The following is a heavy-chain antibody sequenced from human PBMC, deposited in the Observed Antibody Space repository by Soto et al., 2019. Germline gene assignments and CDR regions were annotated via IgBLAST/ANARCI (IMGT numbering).Heavy chain of an antibody. CDR1: GGSISSYY. D-gene: IGHD6-13*01. J-gene: IGHJ4*02. Sequence: XXTLSLPFTVSGGSISSYYWRWILQPPGKGLEWIGYIYYSGSTNYNPSLKSRVTISVDTSKNQFSLELSSVTAADTAVYYCARGSIAAAGRTTFDYWGQGTLVTVSS. CDR3: ARGSIAAAGRTTFDY. CDR2: IYYSGST. V-gene: IGHV4-59*01.